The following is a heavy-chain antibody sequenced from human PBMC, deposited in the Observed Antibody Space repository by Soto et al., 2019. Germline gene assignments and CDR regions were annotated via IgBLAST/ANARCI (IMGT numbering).Heavy chain of an antibody. CDR2: INPSGGST. Sequence: ASVKVSCKASGYTFTSYYMHWVRQAPGQGLEWMGIINPSGGSTSYAQKFQGRVTMTRDTSTSTVYMELSSLRSEDTAVYYCARDQFAYYDSSGPRAYGVDGWGQGTPATVSS. V-gene: IGHV1-46*01. D-gene: IGHD3-22*01. J-gene: IGHJ6*02. CDR1: GYTFTSYY. CDR3: ARDQFAYYDSSGPRAYGVDG.